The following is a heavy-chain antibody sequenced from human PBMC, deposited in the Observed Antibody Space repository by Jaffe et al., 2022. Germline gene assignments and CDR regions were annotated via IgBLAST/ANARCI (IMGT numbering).Heavy chain of an antibody. J-gene: IGHJ6*03. CDR3: AKDGSGSGSYLYYYYYMDV. V-gene: IGHV3-30*02. CDR1: GFTFSSYG. D-gene: IGHD1-26*01. CDR2: IRYDGSNK. Sequence: QVQLVESGGGVVQPGGSLRLSCAASGFTFSSYGMHWVRQAPGKGLEWVAFIRYDGSNKYYADSVKGRFTISRDNSKNTLYLQMNSLRAEDTAVYYCAKDGSGSGSYLYYYYYMDVWGKGTTVTVSS.